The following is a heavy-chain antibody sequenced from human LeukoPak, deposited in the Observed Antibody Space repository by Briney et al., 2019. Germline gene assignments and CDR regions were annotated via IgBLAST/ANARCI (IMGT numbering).Heavy chain of an antibody. Sequence: GGSLRLSCAASGFTFSNYWMSWVRQAPGKGLEWVAVISYDGSNKYYADSVKGRFTISRDNSKNTLSLQMNSLRAEDTAVYYCARDHYGFWSGFFYWGQGTLVTVSS. CDR1: GFTFSNYW. CDR3: ARDHYGFWSGFFY. D-gene: IGHD3-3*01. J-gene: IGHJ4*02. CDR2: ISYDGSNK. V-gene: IGHV3-30*03.